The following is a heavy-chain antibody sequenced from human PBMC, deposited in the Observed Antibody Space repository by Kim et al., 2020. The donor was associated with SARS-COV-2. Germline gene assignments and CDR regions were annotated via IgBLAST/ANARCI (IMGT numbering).Heavy chain of an antibody. V-gene: IGHV1-69*04. D-gene: IGHD2-15*01. CDR1: GGTFSSYA. J-gene: IGHJ6*02. CDR3: ASPKRTAGYCSGGSCYDPRLDYGMDV. Sequence: SVKVSCKASGGTFSSYAISWVRQAPGQGLEWMGRIIPILGIANYAQKFQGRVTITADKSTSTAYMELSSLRSEDTAVYYCASPKRTAGYCSGGSCYDPRLDYGMDVWGQGTTVTVS. CDR2: IIPILGIA.